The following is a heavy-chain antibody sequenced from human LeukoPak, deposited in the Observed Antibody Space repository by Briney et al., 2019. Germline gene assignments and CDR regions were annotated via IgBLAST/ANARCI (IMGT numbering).Heavy chain of an antibody. CDR1: GYTFTGYY. J-gene: IGHJ4*02. Sequence: ASVKVSCKASGYTFTGYYMHRVRQAPGQGLEWMGWINPNSGGTNYAQKFQGRVTMTRDTSISTAYMELSRLRSDDTAVYYCARVGYYYGSGSYYRTPIYFDYWGQGTLVTVSS. D-gene: IGHD3-10*01. V-gene: IGHV1-2*02. CDR3: ARVGYYYGSGSYYRTPIYFDY. CDR2: INPNSGGT.